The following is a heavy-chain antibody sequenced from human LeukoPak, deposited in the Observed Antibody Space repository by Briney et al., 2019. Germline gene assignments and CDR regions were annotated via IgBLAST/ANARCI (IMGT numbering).Heavy chain of an antibody. J-gene: IGHJ5*02. CDR1: GGSISSYY. CDR3: AREGTSGTHLNWFDP. V-gene: IGHV4-59*01. D-gene: IGHD1-1*01. CDR2: IYGSGST. Sequence: SQTLSLTCTVSGGSISSYYWSWIRQPPGKGLEWIGHIYGSGSTNYNPSLKSRVTLSVDTSKNQFSLKLSSVTAADTAVYYCAREGTSGTHLNWFDPWGQGTLVTVSS.